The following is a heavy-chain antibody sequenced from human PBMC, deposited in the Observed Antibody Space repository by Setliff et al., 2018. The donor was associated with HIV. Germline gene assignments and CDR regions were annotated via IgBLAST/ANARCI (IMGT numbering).Heavy chain of an antibody. Sequence: PSETLSLTCAVSGGSISSSNWWSWVRQPPGKGLEWIGEIYHGGSINYNPSLKSRVTISVDKSKNQFSLKLASGTAADTAVYYCARNHYYGSGKNRWFDPWGQGMLVTVSS. CDR1: GGSISSSNW. V-gene: IGHV4-4*02. CDR3: ARNHYYGSGKNRWFDP. J-gene: IGHJ5*02. D-gene: IGHD3-10*01. CDR2: IYHGGSI.